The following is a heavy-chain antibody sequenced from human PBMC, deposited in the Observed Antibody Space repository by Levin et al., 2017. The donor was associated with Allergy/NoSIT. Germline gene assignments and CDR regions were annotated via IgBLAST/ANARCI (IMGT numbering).Heavy chain of an antibody. Sequence: GGSLRLSCAASGFSFSSYGMHWVRQAPGKGLEWVAVIWYDGSNKYYADSVKGRFTISRDNSKNTLYLQMNSLRAEDTAVYYCARGGYCISTSCYYPIMFGVDYWGQGTLVTVSS. CDR2: IWYDGSNK. D-gene: IGHD2-2*01. J-gene: IGHJ4*02. V-gene: IGHV3-33*01. CDR1: GFSFSSYG. CDR3: ARGGYCISTSCYYPIMFGVDY.